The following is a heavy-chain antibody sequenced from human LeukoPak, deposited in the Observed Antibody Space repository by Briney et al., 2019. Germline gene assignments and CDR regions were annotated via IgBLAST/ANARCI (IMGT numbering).Heavy chain of an antibody. D-gene: IGHD3-9*01. J-gene: IGHJ4*02. CDR3: ARGSYYDLLTGRFDY. Sequence: ASVKVSCTASGYTFSSYAMNWVRQAPGQGLEWMGFINTNTGNPTYAQGFTGRFVFSLDTSVSTAYLQVSSLKAEDTAVYYCARGSYYDLLTGRFDYWGQGTLVTVSS. CDR1: GYTFSSYA. CDR2: INTNTGNP. V-gene: IGHV7-4-1*02.